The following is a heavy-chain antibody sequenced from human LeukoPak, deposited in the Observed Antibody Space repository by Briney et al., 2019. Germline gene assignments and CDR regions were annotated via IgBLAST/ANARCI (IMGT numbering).Heavy chain of an antibody. Sequence: GGSLRLSCAASGFTFSSYGMSWVRQAPGKGLEWVSAISGSGGSTYYADSVKGRFTISRDNSKNTLYLQMNSLRAEDTAVYYCAKDPRYYYDSSGYVSADYWGQGTLVTVSS. D-gene: IGHD3-22*01. J-gene: IGHJ4*02. CDR2: ISGSGGST. CDR1: GFTFSSYG. V-gene: IGHV3-23*01. CDR3: AKDPRYYYDSSGYVSADY.